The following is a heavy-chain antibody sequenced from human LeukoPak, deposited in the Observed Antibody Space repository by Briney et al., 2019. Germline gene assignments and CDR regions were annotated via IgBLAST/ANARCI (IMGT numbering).Heavy chain of an antibody. CDR1: GYSISSGYY. CDR3: ARLGDYGDYVDY. V-gene: IGHV4-38-2*02. D-gene: IGHD4-17*01. Sequence: SSETLSLTCTVSGYSISSGYYWGWIRPPPGKGLEWIGSIYHSGSTYYNPSLKSRVTISVDTSKNQLSLKLSSVTAADTAVYYCARLGDYGDYVDYWGQGTLVTVSS. CDR2: IYHSGST. J-gene: IGHJ4*02.